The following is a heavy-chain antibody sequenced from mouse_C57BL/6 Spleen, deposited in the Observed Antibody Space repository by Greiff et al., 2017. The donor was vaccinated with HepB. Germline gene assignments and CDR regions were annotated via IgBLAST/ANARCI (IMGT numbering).Heavy chain of an antibody. D-gene: IGHD1-1*01. Sequence: QVTLKESGPGILQSSQTLSLTCSFSGFSLSTSGMGVSWIRQPSGKGLEWLAHIYWDDDKRYNPSLKSRLTISKDTSRNQVFLKITSVDTADTATYYCAHLYGSSSYWYFDVWGTGTTVTVSS. CDR2: IYWDDDK. J-gene: IGHJ1*03. CDR3: AHLYGSSSYWYFDV. V-gene: IGHV8-12*01. CDR1: GFSLSTSGMG.